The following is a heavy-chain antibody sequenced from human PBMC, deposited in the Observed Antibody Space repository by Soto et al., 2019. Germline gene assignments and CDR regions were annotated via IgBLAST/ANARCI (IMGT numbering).Heavy chain of an antibody. V-gene: IGHV4-34*01. J-gene: IGHJ4*02. D-gene: IGHD6-19*01. CDR3: ARQGSIAVAGRFDY. CDR2: INHSGST. Sequence: QVQLQQWGAGLLKPSETLSLTCAVYGGSFSGYYWSWIRQPPGKGLEWIGEINHSGSTNYNPSLKSRVTIAVDTSKNQFSLKLSSVTAAGSAVYYCARQGSIAVAGRFDYWGQGTLVTVSS. CDR1: GGSFSGYY.